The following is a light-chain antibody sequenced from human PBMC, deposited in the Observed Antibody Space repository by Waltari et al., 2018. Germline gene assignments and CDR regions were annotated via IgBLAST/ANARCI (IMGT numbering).Light chain of an antibody. CDR1: QSISNW. Sequence: DIQMTQSPSSLSPSVGDRVTITCRASQSISNWLASYQQKAGKAPILLIYKASILKSGVPSRFSGSGSETQFTLTISSLQPGDFATYSCQQYNTYSSFGQGTKLEIK. CDR2: KAS. J-gene: IGKJ2*01. CDR3: QQYNTYSS. V-gene: IGKV1-5*03.